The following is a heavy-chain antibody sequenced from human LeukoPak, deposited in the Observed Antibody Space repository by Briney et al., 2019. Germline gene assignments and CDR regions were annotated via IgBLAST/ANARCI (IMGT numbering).Heavy chain of an antibody. J-gene: IGHJ4*02. CDR1: GFTFSSYW. CDR2: INSDGSST. Sequence: PGGSLRLSCAASGFTFSSYWMHWVHQAPGKGLVWVSRINSDGSSTSYADSVKGRFTISRDNAKNTLYLQMNSLRAEDTAVYYCARGSGYDYGDYWGQGTLVTVSS. V-gene: IGHV3-74*01. CDR3: ARGSGYDYGDY. D-gene: IGHD5-12*01.